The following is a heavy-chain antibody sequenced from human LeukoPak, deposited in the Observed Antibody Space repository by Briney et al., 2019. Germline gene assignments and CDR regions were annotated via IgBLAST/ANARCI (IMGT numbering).Heavy chain of an antibody. D-gene: IGHD1-1*01. CDR3: AREGTAGTNLNWFDP. CDR2: IYSGGST. J-gene: IGHJ5*02. Sequence: GGSLRLSCAASGFTVSSNYMSWVRQAPGKGLEWVSVIYSGGSTYYADSVKGRFTISRHNSKNTLYLQMNSLRAEDTAVYYCAREGTAGTNLNWFDPWGQGTLVTVSS. CDR1: GFTVSSNY. V-gene: IGHV3-53*04.